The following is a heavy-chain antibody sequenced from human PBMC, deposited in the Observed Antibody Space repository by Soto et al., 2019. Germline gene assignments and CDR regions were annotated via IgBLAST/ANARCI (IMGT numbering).Heavy chain of an antibody. D-gene: IGHD2-15*01. CDR3: ARDLEVVAATDGYHDAFDI. Sequence: QVQLVESGGGLVKPGGSLRLSCAASGFTFSDYYMSWIRQAPGKGLEWVSYISSSGSTIYYADSVKGRFTISRDNAKNSLYLQMTSLRAEDTAVYYCARDLEVVAATDGYHDAFDIWGQGTMVTVSS. V-gene: IGHV3-11*01. CDR2: ISSSGSTI. CDR1: GFTFSDYY. J-gene: IGHJ3*02.